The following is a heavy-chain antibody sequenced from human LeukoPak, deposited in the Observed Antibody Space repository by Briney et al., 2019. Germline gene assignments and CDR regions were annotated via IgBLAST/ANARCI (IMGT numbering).Heavy chain of an antibody. CDR1: GGSISSSSYY. D-gene: IGHD3-22*01. V-gene: IGHV4-61*01. CDR3: ARGSSGATPYYFDY. Sequence: PSEALSLTCTVSGGSISSSSYYWSWIRQPPGKGLEWIGYIYYSGSTNYNPSLKSRVTISVDTSKNQFSLKLSSVTAADTAVYYCARGSSGATPYYFDYWGQGTLVTVSS. CDR2: IYYSGST. J-gene: IGHJ4*02.